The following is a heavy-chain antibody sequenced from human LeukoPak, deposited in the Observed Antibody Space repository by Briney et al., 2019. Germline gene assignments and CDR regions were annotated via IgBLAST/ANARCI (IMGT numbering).Heavy chain of an antibody. V-gene: IGHV3-7*01. Sequence: GGSLRLSCAASGFTFSSYWMSWVRQAPGKGLEWVANIKQDGSEKYYVDSVKGRFTISRDNAKNSLYLQMNSLRAEDTAVYYCARGGPCYYDSSGYFDYWGQGTLVTVSP. D-gene: IGHD3-22*01. CDR1: GFTFSSYW. CDR3: ARGGPCYYDSSGYFDY. J-gene: IGHJ4*02. CDR2: IKQDGSEK.